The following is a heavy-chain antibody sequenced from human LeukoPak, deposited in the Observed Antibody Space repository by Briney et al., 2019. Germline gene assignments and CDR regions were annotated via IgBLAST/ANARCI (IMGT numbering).Heavy chain of an antibody. CDR1: GDSVSSNSAA. V-gene: IGHV6-1*01. D-gene: IGHD3-10*01. J-gene: IGHJ6*02. CDR3: ARVGITLVCGVILHYYGMDV. CDR2: TYYKSKWYN. Sequence: SQTLSLTCAISGDSVSSNSAAWTWIRQSPSRGLEWLGRTYYKSKWYNDYAVSVKSRISVNADTSQNRFSLQLNSVTPEDTAVYYCARVGITLVCGVILHYYGMDVWGQGTTVIVSS.